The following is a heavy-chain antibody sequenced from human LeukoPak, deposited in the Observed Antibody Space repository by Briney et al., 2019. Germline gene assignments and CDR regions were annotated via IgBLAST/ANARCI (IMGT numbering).Heavy chain of an antibody. Sequence: ESLKISCKGSGYSFTSYWIGWGRQRPGKGMGWMGIICPGDSDTRYSPSFQGQVTISADKSISTAYLQWSSLKASNTAMYYCARTLLRSRRVDYWGQGTLVTVSS. CDR3: ARTLLRSRRVDY. D-gene: IGHD2-15*01. CDR1: GYSFTSYW. V-gene: IGHV5-51*01. J-gene: IGHJ4*02. CDR2: ICPGDSDT.